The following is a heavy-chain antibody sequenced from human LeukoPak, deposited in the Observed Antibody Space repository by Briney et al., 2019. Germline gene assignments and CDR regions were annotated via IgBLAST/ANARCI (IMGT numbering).Heavy chain of an antibody. J-gene: IGHJ6*02. V-gene: IGHV3-30-3*01. D-gene: IGHD3-3*01. CDR3: ATAHTLRFLEWLYYDYYYGMDV. Sequence: GRSLRLSCAASGFTFSSYAMHWVRQAPGKGLEWVAVISYDGSNKYYADSVKGRFTISRDNSKNTLYLQMNSLRAEDTAVYYCATAHTLRFLEWLYYDYYYGMDVWGQGTTVTVSS. CDR1: GFTFSSYA. CDR2: ISYDGSNK.